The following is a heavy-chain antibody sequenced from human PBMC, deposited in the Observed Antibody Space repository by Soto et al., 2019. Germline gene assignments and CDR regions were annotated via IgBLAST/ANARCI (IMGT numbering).Heavy chain of an antibody. CDR2: ISSSSSTI. D-gene: IGHD3-22*01. CDR3: ARDSPYYYESFGTDY. J-gene: IGHJ4*02. Sequence: HPGGSLRLSCAASGFTFSSYSMNWVRQAPGKGLEWISYISSSSSTIYYADSVKGRFTISRDNAKNSLYLQMNSLRDEDTAVYYCARDSPYYYESFGTDYWGQGTLVTVSS. CDR1: GFTFSSYS. V-gene: IGHV3-48*02.